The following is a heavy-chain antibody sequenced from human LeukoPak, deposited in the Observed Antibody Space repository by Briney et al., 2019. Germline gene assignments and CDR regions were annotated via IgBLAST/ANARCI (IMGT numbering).Heavy chain of an antibody. J-gene: IGHJ5*02. V-gene: IGHV4-4*07. Sequence: SETLSLTCTVSGGSISSYYWSWIRQPAGKGLEWIGRIYTSGSTNYNPSLESRVTISVDTSKSQFSLKVTSVTAADTAVYYCARGSSSWYHNWFDPWGQGTLVTVSS. D-gene: IGHD6-13*01. CDR2: IYTSGST. CDR3: ARGSSSWYHNWFDP. CDR1: GGSISSYY.